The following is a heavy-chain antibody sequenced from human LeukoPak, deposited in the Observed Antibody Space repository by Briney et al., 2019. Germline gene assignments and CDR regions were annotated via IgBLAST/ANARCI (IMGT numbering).Heavy chain of an antibody. Sequence: SETLSLTCAVYGGSFSGYYWSWIRQPPGKGLEWIGEINHSGSTNYNPSLKSRVTISVDTSKNQFSLKLSSVTAADTAVYYCARTVKGQWLVRGFDYWGQGTLVTVSS. V-gene: IGHV4-34*01. CDR3: ARTVKGQWLVRGFDY. D-gene: IGHD6-19*01. CDR2: INHSGST. CDR1: GGSFSGYY. J-gene: IGHJ4*02.